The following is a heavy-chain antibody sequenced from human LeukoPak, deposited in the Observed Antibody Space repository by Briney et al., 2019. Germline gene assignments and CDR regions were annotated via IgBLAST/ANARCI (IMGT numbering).Heavy chain of an antibody. CDR2: IKKDGSEK. V-gene: IGHV3-7*01. Sequence: GGSLRLSCAASGFTFSSYWMSWVRQAPGKGLEWVASIKKDGSEKYYVDSVKGRFTISRDNAKNSLYLQINSLRAEDTAVYYCARSYCSGGSCYPLLFDYWGQGTLVTVSS. CDR3: ARSYCSGGSCYPLLFDY. CDR1: GFTFSSYW. J-gene: IGHJ4*02. D-gene: IGHD2-15*01.